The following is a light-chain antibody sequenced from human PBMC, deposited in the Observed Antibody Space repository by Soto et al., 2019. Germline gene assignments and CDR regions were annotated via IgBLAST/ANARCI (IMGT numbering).Light chain of an antibody. J-gene: IGLJ3*02. V-gene: IGLV4-60*02. CDR1: SGHSNYI. CDR2: LERCGSY. CDR3: ETWATNIGT. Sequence: QLVLTQSSSASASLGSSVKLTCTLSSGHSNYIIAWHQQQPGRAPRYLLKLERCGSYNTGSGVPDRVSGSSSGADRYLTIPIPPFEDEADSYRETWATNIGTFGGGTKVTV.